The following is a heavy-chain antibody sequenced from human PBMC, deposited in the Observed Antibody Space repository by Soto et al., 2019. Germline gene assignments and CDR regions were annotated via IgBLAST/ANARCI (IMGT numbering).Heavy chain of an antibody. CDR1: GGSISSSSYY. Sequence: PSETLSLTCTVSGGSISSSSYYWGWIRQPPGKGLEWIGSIYYSGSTYYNPSLKSRVTISVDTSKNQFSLKLSSVTAADTAVYYCARHRGDMIVVVITAESPNWFDPWGQGTLVTVSS. D-gene: IGHD3-22*01. J-gene: IGHJ5*02. V-gene: IGHV4-39*01. CDR2: IYYSGST. CDR3: ARHRGDMIVVVITAESPNWFDP.